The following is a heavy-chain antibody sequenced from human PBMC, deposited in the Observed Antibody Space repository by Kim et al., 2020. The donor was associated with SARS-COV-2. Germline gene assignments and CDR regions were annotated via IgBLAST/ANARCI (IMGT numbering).Heavy chain of an antibody. D-gene: IGHD3-9*01. CDR3: TKVYNLLSGHSDPSPFHY. Sequence: GGSLRLSCAASGFTFSSYGMHWVRQAPGKGLEWVAVISYDGSTKYYAASVKGRSTISSNNSKNTLDLQMNSLRAEDTDVYYCTKVYNLLSGHSDPSPFHYWRQGTLVTV. V-gene: IGHV3-30*18. CDR1: GFTFSSYG. J-gene: IGHJ4*02. CDR2: ISYDGSTK.